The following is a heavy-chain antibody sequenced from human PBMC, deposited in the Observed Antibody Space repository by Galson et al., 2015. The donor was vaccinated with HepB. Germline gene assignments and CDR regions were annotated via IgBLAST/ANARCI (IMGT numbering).Heavy chain of an antibody. CDR1: GYTFTGYY. Sequence: SVKVSCKASGYTFTGYYMHWVRQAPGQGLEWMGWINPNSGGTNYAQKFQGRVTMTRDTSISTAYKELSRLRSDDTAVYYCARGVVVVPAAIRRPFDYWGQGTLVTVSS. CDR3: ARGVVVVPAAIRRPFDY. J-gene: IGHJ4*02. V-gene: IGHV1-2*02. CDR2: INPNSGGT. D-gene: IGHD2-2*02.